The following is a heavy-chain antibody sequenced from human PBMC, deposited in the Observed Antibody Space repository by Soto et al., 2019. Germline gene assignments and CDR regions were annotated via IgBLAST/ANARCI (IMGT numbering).Heavy chain of an antibody. CDR2: IIPIFGTA. V-gene: IGHV1-69*12. CDR1: GGTFSSYA. J-gene: IGHJ6*02. D-gene: IGHD1-1*01. Sequence: QVQLVQSGAEVKKPGSSVKVSCKASGGTFSSYAISWVRQAPGQGLEWMGGIIPIFGTANYAQKFQGRVTITADESTSTAYMERSSLRSEDTAVYYCARSLRGYGYYGMAVWGQGTTVTVSS. CDR3: ARSLRGYGYYGMAV.